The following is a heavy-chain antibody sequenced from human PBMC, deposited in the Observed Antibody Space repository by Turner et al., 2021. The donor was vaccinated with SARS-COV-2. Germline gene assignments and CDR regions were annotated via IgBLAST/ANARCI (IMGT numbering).Heavy chain of an antibody. CDR2: IYYSGST. CDR1: GGSISSSTYY. J-gene: IGHJ6*02. Sequence: QLQLQESGPGLVKPSETLSRTCTVSGGSISSSTYYWSGIRHPPGKGLEWIGNIYYSGSTYYNQSLKSRVTISVDTSKNQFSLKLSSVTAADTAVYYCARLMDTAMDYYGIDVWGQGTMVTVSS. V-gene: IGHV4-39*01. D-gene: IGHD5-18*01. CDR3: ARLMDTAMDYYGIDV.